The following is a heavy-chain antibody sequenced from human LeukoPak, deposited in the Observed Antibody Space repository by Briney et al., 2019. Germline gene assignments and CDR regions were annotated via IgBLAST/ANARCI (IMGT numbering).Heavy chain of an antibody. CDR3: ARGPTSTEVQFTFDY. CDR1: GYTFTSYY. D-gene: IGHD3-10*01. V-gene: IGHV1-46*01. Sequence: RASVKVSCKASGYTFTSYYMHWVRQAPGQGLEWMGLINPTGGSTGYAQKFQGRVTITRDTSASTAYMELSSLRSEDMAVYYCARGPTSTEVQFTFDYWGQGTLVTVSS. CDR2: INPTGGST. J-gene: IGHJ4*02.